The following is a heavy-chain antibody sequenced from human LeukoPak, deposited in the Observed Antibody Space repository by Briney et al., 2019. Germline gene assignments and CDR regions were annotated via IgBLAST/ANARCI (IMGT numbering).Heavy chain of an antibody. V-gene: IGHV1-69*04. Sequence: GASVKVSCKASGGTFSSYAISWVRQAPGQGLEWMGRIIPILDIANYEQKFQGRVTITADKSTSTAYMELSSLRSEDTAVYYCARGRSWFDPWGQGTLVTVSS. J-gene: IGHJ5*02. CDR1: GGTFSSYA. CDR2: IIPILDIA. CDR3: ARGRSWFDP.